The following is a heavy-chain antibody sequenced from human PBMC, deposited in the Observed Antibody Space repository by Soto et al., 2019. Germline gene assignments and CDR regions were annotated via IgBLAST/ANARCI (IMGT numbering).Heavy chain of an antibody. J-gene: IGHJ4*02. CDR2: IRYDGSDE. Sequence: QVQLVESGGGVVQPGGSLRLSCAASASIFKGHGMHWVRQAPGKGLDWVAIIRYDGSDEHYGDSVEGRFTISRDNSKNMVYLHMNSLRAEDTAVYYCARDGVGATTFFGFLDYCGQGTLVTVSS. CDR1: ASIFKGHG. D-gene: IGHD1-26*01. CDR3: ARDGVGATTFFGFLDY. V-gene: IGHV3-33*08.